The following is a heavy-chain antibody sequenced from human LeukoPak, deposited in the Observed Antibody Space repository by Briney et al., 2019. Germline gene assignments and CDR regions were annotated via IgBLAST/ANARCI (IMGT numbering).Heavy chain of an antibody. D-gene: IGHD3-10*01. CDR1: GFTFSSYA. V-gene: IGHV3-23*01. CDR3: AKDQFSGSHYKGYYYGMDV. Sequence: PGGSLRLSCAASGFTFSSYAMSWVRQAPGKGLEWVSAISGSGGSTYYADSVKGRFTISRDNSKNTLYLQMNSLRAEDTAVYYCAKDQFSGSHYKGYYYGMDVWGQGTTVTVSS. J-gene: IGHJ6*02. CDR2: ISGSGGST.